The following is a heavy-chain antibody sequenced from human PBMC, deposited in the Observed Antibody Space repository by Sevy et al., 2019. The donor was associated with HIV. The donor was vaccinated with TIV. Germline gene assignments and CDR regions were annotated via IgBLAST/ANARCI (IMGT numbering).Heavy chain of an antibody. J-gene: IGHJ6*02. Sequence: GGSLRLSCTASGFTFGDYTVSWVRQAPGKGLEWVGFIRSKSYGGTIEYAASVKGRFTISKDTSKSIAYLQMNSLKTEDTAVYFCTRVEGATDWGMDVWGQGTTVTVSS. CDR2: IRSKSYGGTI. D-gene: IGHD1-26*01. CDR1: GFTFGDYT. CDR3: TRVEGATDWGMDV. V-gene: IGHV3-49*04.